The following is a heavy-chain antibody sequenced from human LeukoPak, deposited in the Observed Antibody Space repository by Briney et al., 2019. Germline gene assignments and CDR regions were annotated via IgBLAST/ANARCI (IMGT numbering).Heavy chain of an antibody. D-gene: IGHD6-6*01. CDR1: GGTFSSYA. V-gene: IGHV1-18*01. CDR3: ARRDIAARPGDY. CDR2: ISAYNGNT. J-gene: IGHJ4*02. Sequence: ASVKVSCKASGGTFSSYAISWVRQAPGQGLEWMGWISAYNGNTNYAQKLQGRVTMTTDTSTSTAYMELRSLRSDDTAVYYCARRDIAARPGDYWGQGTLVTVSS.